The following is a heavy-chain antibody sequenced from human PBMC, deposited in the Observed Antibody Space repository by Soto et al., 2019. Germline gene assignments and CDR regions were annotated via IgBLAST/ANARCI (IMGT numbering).Heavy chain of an antibody. CDR3: AKSLSASPNYLFDY. Sequence: EMQLLVSGGGLVQPGGSLRLSCAASGFPFSSYAMSWVRQAPGKGLEWVSGISGSGGLTYYADSVKGRFTISRDNSKNTLYLQMNSLIADDTAVYYCAKSLSASPNYLFDYWGQGTLVSVSS. D-gene: IGHD3-10*01. CDR1: GFPFSSYA. V-gene: IGHV3-23*01. J-gene: IGHJ4*02. CDR2: ISGSGGLT.